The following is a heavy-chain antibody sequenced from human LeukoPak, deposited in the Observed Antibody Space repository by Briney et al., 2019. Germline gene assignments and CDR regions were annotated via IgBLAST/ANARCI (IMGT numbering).Heavy chain of an antibody. CDR2: IYYSGST. CDR1: GGSISSSSYY. CDR3: ARSLVVGQLCLFGVMGY. V-gene: IGHV4-39*07. J-gene: IGHJ4*02. Sequence: PSETLSLTCTVSGGSISSSSYYWGWIRQPPGKGLEWIGSIYYSGSTYYNPSLKSRVTISIDTSKNQFSLKLSSVTAADTAMYYCARSLVVGQLCLFGVMGYWGQGALVTVSS. D-gene: IGHD5-18*01.